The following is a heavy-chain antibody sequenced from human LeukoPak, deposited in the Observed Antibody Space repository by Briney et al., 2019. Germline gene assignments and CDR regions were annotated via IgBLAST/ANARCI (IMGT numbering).Heavy chain of an antibody. Sequence: GGSLRLSCATSGFTFGYYEMNWVRQAPGKGLVWVSQINSDGSTTTYADSVKGRFTISRDNAKNTLYLQMNSLRAEDTAVYYCARDVGYSFNRWGQGTLVTVSS. V-gene: IGHV3-74*01. CDR2: INSDGSTT. J-gene: IGHJ4*02. D-gene: IGHD5-18*01. CDR3: ARDVGYSFNR. CDR1: GFTFGYYE.